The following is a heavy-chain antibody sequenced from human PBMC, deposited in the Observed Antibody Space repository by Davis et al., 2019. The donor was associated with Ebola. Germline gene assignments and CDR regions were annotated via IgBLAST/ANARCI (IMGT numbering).Heavy chain of an antibody. CDR1: GFTFSSYW. J-gene: IGHJ4*02. D-gene: IGHD6-13*01. CDR3: AREKAASYFDY. CDR2: ISSSSNHI. Sequence: GGSLRLSCAASGFTFSSYWMSWVRQAPGKGLGWVSSISSSSNHIYYADSVKGRFTISRDNAKNSLYLQMNSLRAEDTAVYYCAREKAASYFDYWGQGTLVTVSS. V-gene: IGHV3-21*01.